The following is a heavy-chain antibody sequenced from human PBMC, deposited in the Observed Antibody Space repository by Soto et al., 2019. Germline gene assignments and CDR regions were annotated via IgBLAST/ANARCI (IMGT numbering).Heavy chain of an antibody. J-gene: IGHJ4*02. V-gene: IGHV3-23*01. CDR1: GFTFTFA. CDR3: AKDSDFYDSTLYFDY. Sequence: EVQLLESGGGLVQPGGSLRPSGAASGFTFTFAISWARKVPGKGLEWVSAISGSGGTTYYADSVKGRFTVSRDNSKNTLYLQMSSLRAEDTAVYYCAKDSDFYDSTLYFDYWGQGTLVTVSS. CDR2: ISGSGGTT. D-gene: IGHD3-22*01.